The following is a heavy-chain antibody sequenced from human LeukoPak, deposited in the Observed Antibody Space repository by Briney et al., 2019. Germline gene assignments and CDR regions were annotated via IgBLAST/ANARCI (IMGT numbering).Heavy chain of an antibody. CDR3: AGGFWSGYYTGPPIYFDY. CDR1: GFTFSSYS. Sequence: PGGSLRLSCAASGFTFSSYSMNWVRQAPGKGLEWVSSISSSSSYIYYADSVKGRFTISRDNAKNSLYLQMNSLRAEDTAVYYCAGGFWSGYYTGPPIYFDYWGQGTLVTVSS. J-gene: IGHJ4*02. CDR2: ISSSSSYI. D-gene: IGHD3-3*01. V-gene: IGHV3-21*04.